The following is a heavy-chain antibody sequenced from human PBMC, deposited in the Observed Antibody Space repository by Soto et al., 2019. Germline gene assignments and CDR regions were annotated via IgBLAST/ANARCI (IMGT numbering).Heavy chain of an antibody. D-gene: IGHD3-10*01. V-gene: IGHV4-4*07. Sequence: QVQLQESGPGLVRPSETLSLTCTVSGDSLSTYYWSWIRQPAGERLEWIGRIHDTGRTNYNPSLKSRVTNAVDTSKNPFSLEVNPFTAADTALEFFAREDGSGDFRFDSWGQGTLVTVSS. J-gene: IGHJ4*02. CDR2: IHDTGRT. CDR1: GDSLSTYY. CDR3: AREDGSGDFRFDS.